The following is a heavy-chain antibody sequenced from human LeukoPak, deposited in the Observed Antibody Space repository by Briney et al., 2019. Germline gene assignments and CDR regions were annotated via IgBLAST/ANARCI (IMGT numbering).Heavy chain of an antibody. D-gene: IGHD3-22*01. V-gene: IGHV3-30*18. CDR3: AKAGYYESSGYYYYFHS. CDR1: GFSFSCCG. CDR2: VSSDGRDK. Sequence: GGSLRLSCAASGFSFSCCGMHWVRQAPGKGLEWVASVSSDGRDKFYGNSVQGRFTSSRDNSMNTLFLQMNSLRPEDTAVYYCAKAGYYESSGYYYYFHSWGQGTLVTVYS. J-gene: IGHJ4*02.